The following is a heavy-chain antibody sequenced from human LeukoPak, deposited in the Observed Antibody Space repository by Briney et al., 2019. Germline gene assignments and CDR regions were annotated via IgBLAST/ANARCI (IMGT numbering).Heavy chain of an antibody. Sequence: SETLSLTCTVSGGSISSYYWSWIRQPPGRGLEWIGYIYYSGSTNYNPSLKSRVTISVDTSKNQFSLKLSSVTAADTAVYYCASTRKLRFLEWLLPNDAFDIWGQGTMVTVSS. CDR1: GGSISSYY. V-gene: IGHV4-59*12. J-gene: IGHJ3*02. CDR2: IYYSGST. CDR3: ASTRKLRFLEWLLPNDAFDI. D-gene: IGHD3-3*01.